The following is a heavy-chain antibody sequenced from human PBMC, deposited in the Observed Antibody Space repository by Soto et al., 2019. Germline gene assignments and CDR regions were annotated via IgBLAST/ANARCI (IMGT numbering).Heavy chain of an antibody. J-gene: IGHJ6*02. Sequence: QVQLVQSRAEVKNPGASVKVSCKPSGYSFTRYGIAWARQAPGQGLEWMGWINTYNGNTNYAQNLQGRVTLTTDTSPSTAYMALTSLRSNDTAIYYCAMVDVYVTPSPQDVWGQGTTVIVSS. CDR3: AMVDVYVTPSPQDV. V-gene: IGHV1-18*01. CDR2: INTYNGNT. D-gene: IGHD3-16*01. CDR1: GYSFTRYG.